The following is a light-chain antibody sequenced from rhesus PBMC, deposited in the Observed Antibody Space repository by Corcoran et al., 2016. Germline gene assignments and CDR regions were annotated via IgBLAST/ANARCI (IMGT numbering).Light chain of an antibody. V-gene: IGKV3-31*02. CDR2: GAS. J-gene: IGKJ1*01. CDR1: QSVSSK. Sequence: EIVMTQSPATLSLSPGETATISCRTSQSVSSKLAWYQQKPGQAPRLLIYGASSKATGLPDRFSGSGSGTVFPLTISSLEPEDFAVYYCQETSNLWTFGQGTKVEFK. CDR3: QETSNLWT.